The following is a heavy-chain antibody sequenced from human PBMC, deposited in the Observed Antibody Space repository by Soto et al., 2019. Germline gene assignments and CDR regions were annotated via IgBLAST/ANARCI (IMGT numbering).Heavy chain of an antibody. J-gene: IGHJ6*02. CDR1: GYTFTSYA. V-gene: IGHV1-3*01. D-gene: IGHD3-16*01. CDR2: INAGNGNT. CDR3: ARDHLTLGGMDV. Sequence: ASVKVSCKASGYTFTSYAMHWVRQAPGQRLEWMGWINAGNGNTKYSQKFQGRVTINRDTSASTAYMELSSLRSEDTAVYYCARDHLTLGGMDVWGQGTTVTVSS.